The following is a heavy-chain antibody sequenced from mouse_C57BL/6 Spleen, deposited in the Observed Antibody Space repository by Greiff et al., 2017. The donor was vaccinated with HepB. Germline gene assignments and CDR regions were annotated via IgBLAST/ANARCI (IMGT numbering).Heavy chain of an antibody. CDR2: IYPGDGDT. CDR3: ARREGNISYDPDGGWFAY. D-gene: IGHD2-3*01. J-gene: IGHJ3*01. CDR1: GYAFSSYW. V-gene: IGHV1-80*01. Sequence: QVQLQQSGAELVKPGASVKISCKASGYAFSSYWMNWVKQRPGKGLEWIGQIYPGDGDTNYNGKFKGKATLTADKSSSTAYMQLSSLTSEDSAVYFCARREGNISYDPDGGWFAYWGQVTLVTVSA.